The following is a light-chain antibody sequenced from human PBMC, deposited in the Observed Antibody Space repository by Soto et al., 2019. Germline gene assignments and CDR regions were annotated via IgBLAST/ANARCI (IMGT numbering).Light chain of an antibody. V-gene: IGKV1-5*01. Sequence: DIQITHSPSTLSASVGDRVTITFLASQSISDSLAWYQQKPGKAPDLLISDVSSLERGVASRFSGSGSGTEFTLTISSMQPDDFATYYCQKYHGYSRTFGQGTKVDIK. CDR3: QKYHGYSRT. J-gene: IGKJ1*01. CDR1: QSISDS. CDR2: DVS.